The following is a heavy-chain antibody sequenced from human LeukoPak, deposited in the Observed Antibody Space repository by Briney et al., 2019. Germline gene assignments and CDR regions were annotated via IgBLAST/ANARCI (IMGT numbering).Heavy chain of an antibody. D-gene: IGHD1-1*01. CDR1: GFTFKDYW. CDR3: ATYDNWVAGDV. J-gene: IGHJ6*02. Sequence: GGSLRLSCTASGFTFKDYWMSWVRQAPGKGPGWVANINKEGNEEHFVDSVKGRFTVSRDNAKKSLFLQMNSLRVEDTAVYYCATYDNWVAGDVWGQGTTVSVSS. CDR2: INKEGNEE. V-gene: IGHV3-7*01.